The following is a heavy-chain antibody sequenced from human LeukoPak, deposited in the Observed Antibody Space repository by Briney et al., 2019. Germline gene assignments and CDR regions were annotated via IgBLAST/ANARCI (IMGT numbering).Heavy chain of an antibody. CDR1: GGSISSGSYY. J-gene: IGHJ4*02. CDR3: AGHVDYGGNSAIDY. CDR2: IHYSGST. Sequence: SETLSLTCTVSGGSISSGSYYWSWIRQLPGKGLEWIGYIHYSGSTYYNPSLKSRVTISVDTSKNQFSLKLSSVTAADTAVYYCAGHVDYGGNSAIDYWGQGTLVTVSS. D-gene: IGHD4-23*01. V-gene: IGHV4-31*03.